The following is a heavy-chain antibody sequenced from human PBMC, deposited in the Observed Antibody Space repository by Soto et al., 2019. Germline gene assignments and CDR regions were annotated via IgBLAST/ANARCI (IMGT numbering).Heavy chain of an antibody. CDR3: ARISATVTTSRGGWYFDL. Sequence: QVQLVQSGAEVKKPGSSVKVSCKASGGTFSSYAISWVRQAPGQGPEWVGGIIPIFGTANYAQKFQGRVTITEDESTSTAYMELSSLRSEDTAVYYCARISATVTTSRGGWYFDLWGRGTLVTVSS. V-gene: IGHV1-69*01. J-gene: IGHJ2*01. D-gene: IGHD4-17*01. CDR1: GGTFSSYA. CDR2: IIPIFGTA.